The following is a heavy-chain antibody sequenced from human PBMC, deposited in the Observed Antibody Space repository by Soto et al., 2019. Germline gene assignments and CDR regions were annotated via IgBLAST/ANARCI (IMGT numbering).Heavy chain of an antibody. CDR2: INPNSGGT. CDR3: ARDPYSSSWVDY. Sequence: GASVKVSCKASGYTFTGYYMHWVRQAPGQGLEWMGWINPNSGGTNYAQKFQGRVTTTRDTSISTAYMELSRLRSDDTAVYYCARDPYSSSWVDYWGQGTLVTVSS. D-gene: IGHD6-13*01. CDR1: GYTFTGYY. J-gene: IGHJ4*02. V-gene: IGHV1-2*02.